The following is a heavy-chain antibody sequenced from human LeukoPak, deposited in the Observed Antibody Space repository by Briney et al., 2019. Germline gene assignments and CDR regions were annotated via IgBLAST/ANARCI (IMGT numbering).Heavy chain of an antibody. CDR2: ISYDGSNK. D-gene: IGHD2-21*01. CDR3: ARDWSDSSFDY. Sequence: GGSMKLSCAASVFAFSSYSINWVRQAPGKGLEWVAVISYDGSNKYYADSVKGRFTISRDNSKNTLYLQMNSLRAEDTAVYYCARDWSDSSFDYWGQGTLVTVSS. V-gene: IGHV3-30*04. J-gene: IGHJ4*02. CDR1: VFAFSSYS.